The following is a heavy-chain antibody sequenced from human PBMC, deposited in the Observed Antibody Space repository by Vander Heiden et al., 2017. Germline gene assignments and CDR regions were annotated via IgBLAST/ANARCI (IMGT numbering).Heavy chain of an antibody. J-gene: IGHJ6*02. CDR1: GFTVSSNY. D-gene: IGHD3-16*02. Sequence: EVQLVESGGGLIQPGGSLRPSCAASGFTVSSNYMSWVRQAPGKGLEWVSVIYSGGSTYYADSVKGRFTISRDNSKNTLYLQMNSLRAEDTAVYYCARTVSLNYGMDVWGQGTTVTVSS. CDR2: IYSGGST. CDR3: ARTVSLNYGMDV. V-gene: IGHV3-53*01.